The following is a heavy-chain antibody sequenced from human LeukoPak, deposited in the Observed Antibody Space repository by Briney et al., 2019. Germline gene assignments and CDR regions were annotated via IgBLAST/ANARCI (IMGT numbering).Heavy chain of an antibody. J-gene: IGHJ4*02. V-gene: IGHV3-23*01. D-gene: IGHD1-26*01. Sequence: GGSLRLSCAASGFTFSSYAMNWVRQAPGKGLEWVSAISGSGGSTYYADSVKGRFTISRDNSKNTLYLQMNGLRAEDTAVYYCAKGRSGSYPSYYFDFWGQGTLVTVSS. CDR2: ISGSGGST. CDR1: GFTFSSYA. CDR3: AKGRSGSYPSYYFDF.